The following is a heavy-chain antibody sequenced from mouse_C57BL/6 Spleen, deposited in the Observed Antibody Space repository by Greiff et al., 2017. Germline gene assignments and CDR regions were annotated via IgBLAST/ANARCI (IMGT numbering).Heavy chain of an antibody. CDR3: TRNRNYYGSSYSFAY. D-gene: IGHD1-1*01. CDR1: GYTFTDYE. V-gene: IGHV1-15*01. J-gene: IGHJ3*01. CDR2: IAPETGGT. Sequence: QVQLQQSGAELVRPGASVTLSCKASGYTFTDYEMHWVKQTPVHGLEWIGAIAPETGGTAYNQKFKGKAILTADKSSSTAYMELRSLTSEDSAVYYCTRNRNYYGSSYSFAYWGQGTLVTVSA.